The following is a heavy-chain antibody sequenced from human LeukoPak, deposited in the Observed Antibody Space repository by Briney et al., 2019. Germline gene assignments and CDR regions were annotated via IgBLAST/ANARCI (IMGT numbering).Heavy chain of an antibody. V-gene: IGHV2-5*02. CDR3: AHSHGYGSSWSGFDS. CDR2: IYWDDDK. D-gene: IGHD6-13*01. J-gene: IGHJ4*02. Sequence: SGPTLVKPTQTLTLTCTFSGFSLRKNGVGVGWIRQPPGKALEWLALIYWDDDKRYSPSLKSRLTITKDTSKNQVVLTMTNMDPVDTATYYCAHSHGYGSSWSGFDSWGQGTLVTVSS. CDR1: GFSLRKNGVG.